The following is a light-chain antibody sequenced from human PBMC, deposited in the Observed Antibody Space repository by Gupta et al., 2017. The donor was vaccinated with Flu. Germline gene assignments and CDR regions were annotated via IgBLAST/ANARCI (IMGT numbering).Light chain of an antibody. CDR1: SGDVGGYKY. V-gene: IGLV2-14*01. Sequence: ITTSCTGSSGDVGGYKYVSWYQQRPGKAPKLIIFEVSNRPSGVANRFSGSKYGNTASLTITGLQAEEEADYYCSSDTNTNNMVVFGGGTKLTVL. J-gene: IGLJ2*01. CDR2: EVS. CDR3: SSDTNTNNMVV.